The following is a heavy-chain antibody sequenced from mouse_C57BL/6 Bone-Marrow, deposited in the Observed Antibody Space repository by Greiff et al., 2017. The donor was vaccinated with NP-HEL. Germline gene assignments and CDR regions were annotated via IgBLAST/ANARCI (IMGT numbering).Heavy chain of an antibody. CDR2: ISNGGGST. CDR1: GFTFSDYY. D-gene: IGHD2-5*01. CDR3: ARQNSKTAMDY. J-gene: IGHJ4*01. Sequence: EVKLMESGGGLVQPGGSLKLSCAASGFTFSDYYMYWVRQTPEKRLEWVAYISNGGGSTYYPDTVKGRFTISRDNAKNTLYLQMSRLKSEDTAMYYCARQNSKTAMDYWGQGTSVTVSS. V-gene: IGHV5-12*01.